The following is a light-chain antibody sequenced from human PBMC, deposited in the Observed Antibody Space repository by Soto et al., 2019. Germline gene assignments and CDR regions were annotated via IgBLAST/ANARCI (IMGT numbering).Light chain of an antibody. CDR2: EVN. CDR3: SAYTTSTTLV. CDR1: SSDVGGYNY. Sequence: QSALTQPPSASGSPGQSVAISCTGTSSDVGGYNYVSWYQQHPGKAPKLMIYEVNKRPSGVSNRFSGSKSGNTASLTISGLQPEDEADYSCSAYTTSTTLVFGGWTKLTVL. V-gene: IGLV2-14*01. J-gene: IGLJ2*01.